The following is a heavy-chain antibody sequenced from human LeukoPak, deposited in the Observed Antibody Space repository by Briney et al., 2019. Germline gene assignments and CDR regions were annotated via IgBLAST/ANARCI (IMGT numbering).Heavy chain of an antibody. CDR1: GFTFGTYW. J-gene: IGHJ4*02. D-gene: IGHD7-27*01. CDR2: IDGDGTGT. CDR3: VRDNWGLDY. V-gene: IGHV3-74*01. Sequence: GGSLRLSCKASGFTFGTYWMHWVRQPPGKGLVWVSRIDGDGTGTDYADSVKGRFTVSRDNAKNMVYLQMNSLTAEDTSTYYCVRDNWGLDYWGQGTPVTVSS.